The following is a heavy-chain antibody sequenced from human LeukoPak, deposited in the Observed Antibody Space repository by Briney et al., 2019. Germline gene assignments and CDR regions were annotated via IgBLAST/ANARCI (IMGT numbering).Heavy chain of an antibody. Sequence: GGSLRLSCAASGFTFSSFGMHWVRQAPGKGLEWVAFIRYDGSNKYYADSVKGRFTISRDNSKNTLYLQMNSLRAEDTAVYYCAKGQYYDGSGYYDYWGQGTLVTVSS. V-gene: IGHV3-30*02. D-gene: IGHD3-22*01. J-gene: IGHJ4*02. CDR2: IRYDGSNK. CDR3: AKGQYYDGSGYYDY. CDR1: GFTFSSFG.